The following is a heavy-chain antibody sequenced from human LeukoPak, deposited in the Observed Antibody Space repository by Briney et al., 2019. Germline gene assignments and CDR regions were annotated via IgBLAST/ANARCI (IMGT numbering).Heavy chain of an antibody. V-gene: IGHV4-61*02. CDR3: AREGLYYYDTHGHWYFDL. CDR2: IYTSGST. J-gene: IGHJ2*01. CDR1: GGSISSGSYY. Sequence: PSETLSLTCTVSGGSISSGSYYWSWIRQPAGKGLEWIGRIYTSGSTNYNPSLKSRVTISVDTSKNQFSLKLSSVTAADTAVYYCAREGLYYYDTHGHWYFDLWGRGTLVTVSS. D-gene: IGHD3-22*01.